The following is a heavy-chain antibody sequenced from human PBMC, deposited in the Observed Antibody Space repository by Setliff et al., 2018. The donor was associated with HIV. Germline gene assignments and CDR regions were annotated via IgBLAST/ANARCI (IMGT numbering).Heavy chain of an antibody. CDR2: IYYNGNT. CDR1: GGSIISSSYY. Sequence: PSETLSLTCTVSGGSIISSSYYWGWIRQPPGKGLEWIGSIYYNGNTYYNPSLKSRVTISVDTSKNQFSLKLSSVTAADTAVYYCARGLNYYDSSGYYPVFDYWGQGTLVTVSS. V-gene: IGHV4-39*01. CDR3: ARGLNYYDSSGYYPVFDY. J-gene: IGHJ4*02. D-gene: IGHD3-22*01.